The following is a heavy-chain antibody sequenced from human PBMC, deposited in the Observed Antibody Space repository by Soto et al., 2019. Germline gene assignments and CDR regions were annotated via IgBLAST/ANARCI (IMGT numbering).Heavy chain of an antibody. J-gene: IGHJ6*02. V-gene: IGHV3-74*01. CDR1: GFTFSSYW. CDR2: IIRDGSST. D-gene: IGHD6-13*01. Sequence: EVQLEESGGGLVQPGGSLRLSCAASGFTFSSYWMHWVRQAPGKGLVWISRIIRDGSSTNYADSVKGRFTISRDNAKNTLYLEINSLRADDTAVYFCGRGGSGIYGMDIWGQGTTVTVSS. CDR3: GRGGSGIYGMDI.